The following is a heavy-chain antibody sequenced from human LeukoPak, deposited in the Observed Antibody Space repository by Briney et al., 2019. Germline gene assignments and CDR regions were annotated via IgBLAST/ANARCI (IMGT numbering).Heavy chain of an antibody. V-gene: IGHV4-4*02. D-gene: IGHD3-10*01. J-gene: IGHJ6*03. CDR2: IYHSGST. CDR1: GGSISSSNW. Sequence: NPSETLSLTCAVSGGSISSSNWWSWVRQPPGKGLEWIGEIYHSGSTNYNPSLKSRATISVDKSKNQFSLKLSSVTAADTAVYYCARKSYYYGSGSYYSPRDYYYYMDVWGKGTTVTVSS. CDR3: ARKSYYYGSGSYYSPRDYYYYMDV.